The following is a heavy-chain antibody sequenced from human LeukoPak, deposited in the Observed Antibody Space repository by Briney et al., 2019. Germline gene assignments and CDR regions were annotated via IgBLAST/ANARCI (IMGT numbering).Heavy chain of an antibody. CDR3: AKDIGDRYSSGPDYYYGMDV. J-gene: IGHJ6*02. Sequence: PGGSLRLSCAAPGFSFSSNWMGWVRQAPGKGLEWVAHIKRDGSQKYYLDSVKGRFTISRDNAKNSPYLQMNSLRAEDTALYYCAKDIGDRYSSGPDYYYGMDVWGQGTTVTVSS. D-gene: IGHD6-19*01. CDR1: GFSFSSNW. CDR2: IKRDGSQK. V-gene: IGHV3-7*03.